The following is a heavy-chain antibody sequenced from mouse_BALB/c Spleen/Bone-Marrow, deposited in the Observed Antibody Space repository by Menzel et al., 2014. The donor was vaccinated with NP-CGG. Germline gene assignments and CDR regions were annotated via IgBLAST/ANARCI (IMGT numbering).Heavy chain of an antibody. CDR3: ARTYYGNFYAMDY. V-gene: IGHV1S130*01. Sequence: VQLVESGSVLVRPGASVKLSCKASGYTFTSSWMHWAKQRPGQGLEWIGEIHLNSGNTNYDEKFKGKATLTVDTSSGTAYVDLSSLTSEDSAVYYRARTYYGNFYAMDYWGQGTSVTVSS. CDR1: GYTFTSSW. D-gene: IGHD2-10*01. CDR2: IHLNSGNT. J-gene: IGHJ4*01.